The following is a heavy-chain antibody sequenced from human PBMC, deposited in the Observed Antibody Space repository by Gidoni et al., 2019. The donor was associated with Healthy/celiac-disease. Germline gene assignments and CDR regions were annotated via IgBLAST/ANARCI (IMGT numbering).Heavy chain of an antibody. D-gene: IGHD3-22*01. CDR3: ASFKDYYDSSGYSYYFDY. CDR2: IYYSGST. V-gene: IGHV4-39*01. CDR1: SSSYY. Sequence: SSSYYWGWIRQPPGKGLEWIGSIYYSGSTYYNPSLKSRVTISVDTSKNQFSLKLSSVTAADTAVYYCASFKDYYDSSGYSYYFDYWGQGTLVTVSS. J-gene: IGHJ4*02.